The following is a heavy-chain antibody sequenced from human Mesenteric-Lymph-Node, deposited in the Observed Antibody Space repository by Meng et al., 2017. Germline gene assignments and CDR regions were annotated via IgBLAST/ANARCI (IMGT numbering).Heavy chain of an antibody. J-gene: IGHJ4*02. D-gene: IGHD3-22*01. Sequence: QVQLVESGGGGVQLGWSLRLPCAASGFTFSSHAMHWVRQAPGKGLEWVAIISYDGSNKYYADSVKSRFTISRDNSKNTLYLQMNSLRAEDTAVYYCARQGNYDSIGSLDYWGQGTLVTVSS. V-gene: IGHV3-30-3*01. CDR2: ISYDGSNK. CDR1: GFTFSSHA. CDR3: ARQGNYDSIGSLDY.